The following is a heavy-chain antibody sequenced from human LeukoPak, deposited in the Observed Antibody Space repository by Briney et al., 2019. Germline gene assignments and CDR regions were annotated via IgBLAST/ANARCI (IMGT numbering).Heavy chain of an antibody. J-gene: IGHJ5*02. D-gene: IGHD3-3*01. CDR1: GYSISSGYY. Sequence: SETLSLTCTVSGYSISSGYYWGWIRQPPGKGLEWIGSIYHSGSTYYNPSLKSRVTISVDTSKNQFSLKLSSVTAADTAVYYCARDKGDYDYDPWGQGTLVTVSS. CDR3: ARDKGDYDYDP. CDR2: IYHSGST. V-gene: IGHV4-38-2*02.